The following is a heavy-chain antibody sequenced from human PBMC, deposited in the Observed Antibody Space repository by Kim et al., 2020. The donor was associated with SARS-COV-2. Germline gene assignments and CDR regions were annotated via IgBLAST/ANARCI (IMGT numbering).Heavy chain of an antibody. J-gene: IGHJ6*02. V-gene: IGHV3-73*01. CDR3: TSYGDYYYYCLDV. Sequence: AYAASVEGRFTISRDDSKNTTNLKMNSLKTEDTAVYYWTSYGDYYYYCLDVWGQGTTVTVSS. D-gene: IGHD4-17*01.